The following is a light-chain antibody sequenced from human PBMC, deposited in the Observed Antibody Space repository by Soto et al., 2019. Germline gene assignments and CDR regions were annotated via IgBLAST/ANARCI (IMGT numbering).Light chain of an antibody. V-gene: IGKV3-20*01. Sequence: EIVLTQSPGTLSLSPGERATLSCRASQSVSTNQLAWYQQKPGQAPRLLIYGASSRATGIADRFSGSGSGTDFTLTISRLEPEDFAVYDCQQYNSWPPSYTFGQGTKLQIK. CDR2: GAS. CDR3: QQYNSWPPSYT. J-gene: IGKJ2*01. CDR1: QSVSTNQ.